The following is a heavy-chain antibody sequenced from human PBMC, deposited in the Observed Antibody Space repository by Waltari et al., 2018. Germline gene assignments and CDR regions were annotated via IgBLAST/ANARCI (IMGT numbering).Heavy chain of an antibody. CDR3: ARPSSGSYYVSAFDI. CDR1: GYSISSGYY. CDR2: IYHSGST. Sequence: QVQLQESGPGLVKPSETLSLTCTVSGYSISSGYYWGWIRQPPGKGLEWIGSIYHSGSTYYNPSLKSRVTISVDTSKNQFSLKLSSVTAADTAVYYCARPSSGSYYVSAFDIWGQGTMVTVSS. D-gene: IGHD1-26*01. V-gene: IGHV4-38-2*02. J-gene: IGHJ3*02.